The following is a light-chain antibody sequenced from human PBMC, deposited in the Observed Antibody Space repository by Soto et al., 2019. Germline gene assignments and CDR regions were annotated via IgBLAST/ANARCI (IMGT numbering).Light chain of an antibody. J-gene: IGKJ1*01. CDR3: LPYQSYWT. CDR1: HSISRQ. V-gene: IGKV1-5*03. CDR2: QAS. Sequence: DIQMTQSPSTLSSSVGDRVSVTCRASHSISRQLAWYQQKPGKAPNLLIYQASNLETGVPSRFSGSGSGTEFTLTISSLQLDDLATEYCLPYQSYWTFGQGTKVEVK.